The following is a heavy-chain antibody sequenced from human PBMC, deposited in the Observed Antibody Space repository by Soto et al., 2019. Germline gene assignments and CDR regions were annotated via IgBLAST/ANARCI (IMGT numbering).Heavy chain of an antibody. Sequence: QVQLVQSGAEVKKPGSSVKVSCKASGGTFSSYAISWVRQAPGQGLEWMGGIIPIFGTANYAQKFQGRVTITADKSTSTAYMELSSLRSEDTAVYYCARDQALEMATFSYYYGMDVCGQGTTVTVSS. V-gene: IGHV1-69*06. D-gene: IGHD5-12*01. J-gene: IGHJ6*02. CDR3: ARDQALEMATFSYYYGMDV. CDR2: IIPIFGTA. CDR1: GGTFSSYA.